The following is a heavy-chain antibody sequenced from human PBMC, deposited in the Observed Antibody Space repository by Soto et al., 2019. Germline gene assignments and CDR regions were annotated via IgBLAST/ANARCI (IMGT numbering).Heavy chain of an antibody. J-gene: IGHJ6*02. D-gene: IGHD6-19*01. Sequence: ASVKVSCKASGYTFTSYYMHWVRQAPGRGLEWMGIINPSGGSTSYAQKFQGRVTMTRDTSTSTVYMELSSLRSEDTAVYYCARERAVAGTGGNYYGMDVWGQGTTVTVSS. CDR3: ARERAVAGTGGNYYGMDV. CDR1: GYTFTSYY. CDR2: INPSGGST. V-gene: IGHV1-46*01.